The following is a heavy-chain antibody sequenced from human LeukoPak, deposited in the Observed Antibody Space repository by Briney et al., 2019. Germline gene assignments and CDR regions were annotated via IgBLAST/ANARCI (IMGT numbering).Heavy chain of an antibody. CDR2: IRYDGSNK. D-gene: IGHD5-24*01. J-gene: IGHJ4*02. Sequence: PGGSLRLSCAASGFTFSSYGMHWVRQAPGKGLEWVAFIRYDGSNKYYADSVKGRFAISRDNSKNTLYLQMNSLRAEDTAVYYCAKLMVRMATPVDISDYWGQGTLVTVSS. CDR1: GFTFSSYG. CDR3: AKLMVRMATPVDISDY. V-gene: IGHV3-30*02.